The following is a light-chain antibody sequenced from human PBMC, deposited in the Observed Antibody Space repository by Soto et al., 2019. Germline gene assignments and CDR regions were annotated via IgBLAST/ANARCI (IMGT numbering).Light chain of an antibody. Sequence: QSALTQPASVSGSPGQSITISCTGTSSDVGGYNYVSWYQQHPGKAPKLMIYDVSNRPSGVSNRFSGSKSGDTASLTISGLQAEDEADYYCSSHTSSSTPVVFGGGTKLTV. CDR3: SSHTSSSTPVV. CDR2: DVS. CDR1: SSDVGGYNY. J-gene: IGLJ2*01. V-gene: IGLV2-14*01.